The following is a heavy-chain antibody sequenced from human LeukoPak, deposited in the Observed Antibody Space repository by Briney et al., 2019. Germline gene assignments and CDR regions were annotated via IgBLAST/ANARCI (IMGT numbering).Heavy chain of an antibody. CDR2: ISGSGGST. CDR3: VRSPESYPGGYLDY. CDR1: GFTFSSYA. Sequence: GASLRLSCAASGFTFSSYAMSWVRQAPGKGLEWVSAISGSGGSTYYADSVKGRFTISRDNSKNTLYLQMNSLRAEDTAVYYCVRSPESYPGGYLDYWGQGTLVTVSS. J-gene: IGHJ4*02. V-gene: IGHV3-23*01. D-gene: IGHD1-26*01.